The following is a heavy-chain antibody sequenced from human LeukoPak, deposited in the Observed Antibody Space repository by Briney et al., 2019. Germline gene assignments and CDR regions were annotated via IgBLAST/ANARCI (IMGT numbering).Heavy chain of an antibody. J-gene: IGHJ6*04. CDR1: GFTFSSYE. D-gene: IGHD3-10*02. CDR2: ISSSCSTI. V-gene: IGHV3-48*03. CDR3: AELGITMIGGV. Sequence: GGSLRLPCAASGFTFSSYEMNWVRQAPGKGLEWVSYISSSCSTIYYPDSVKGRFTISRDNAKNSLYLQMNSLRAEDTAVYYCAELGITMIGGVWGKGTTVTISS.